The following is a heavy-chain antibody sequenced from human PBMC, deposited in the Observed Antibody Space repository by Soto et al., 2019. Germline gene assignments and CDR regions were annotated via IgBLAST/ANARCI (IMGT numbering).Heavy chain of an antibody. CDR3: ARVGEVVYVPPQSNYYRYGMDV. D-gene: IGHD2-8*02. CDR1: GDSMRRSDYY. J-gene: IGHJ6*02. V-gene: IGHV4-30-4*01. CDR2: ISHTGNS. Sequence: QVQPQESGPGLVKPSQTLSLTCTVSGDSMRRSDYYWSWIRQAPGKGLEWIGYISHTGNSHYNPSLESRVSISIDTSNNQFSLRLTSMTAADTAVYFCARVGEVVYVPPQSNYYRYGMDVWGQGTTVVVSS.